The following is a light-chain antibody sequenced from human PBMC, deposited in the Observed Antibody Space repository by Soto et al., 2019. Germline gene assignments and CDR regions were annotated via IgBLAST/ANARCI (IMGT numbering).Light chain of an antibody. CDR3: QQYGSSPFT. CDR1: QTVSSNN. Sequence: DIVLTQSPGTLSLSPGERATLSCRASQTVSSNNLAWYQQKRGQAPRLLIYGASSRAAAIPDRFRGSWSGTDFTLIISSLAPEDFAVYYCQQYGSSPFTFGPGNAVDIK. CDR2: GAS. V-gene: IGKV3-20*01. J-gene: IGKJ3*01.